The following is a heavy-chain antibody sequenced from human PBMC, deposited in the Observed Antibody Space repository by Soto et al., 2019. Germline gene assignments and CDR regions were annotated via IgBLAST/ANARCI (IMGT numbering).Heavy chain of an antibody. CDR1: GGPLTTYF. CDR3: ARGSPNYYYGMDV. J-gene: IGHJ6*02. V-gene: IGHV4-59*01. CDR2: VSYFGTT. Sequence: PSETLSLTCNVSGGPLTTYFWSWIRQPPGKGLKWIGYVSYFGTTNYNPSLQSRVTISVDTSKNQFSLKLSSVTAADTAVYYCARGSPNYYYGMDVWGQGTTVTVSS.